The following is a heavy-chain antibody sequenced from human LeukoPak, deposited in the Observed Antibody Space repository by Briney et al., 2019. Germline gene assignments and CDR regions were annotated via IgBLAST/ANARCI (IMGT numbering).Heavy chain of an antibody. CDR3: ARDLGSSGYYYAFDY. D-gene: IGHD3-22*01. CDR2: ISSSSSYI. Sequence: PGGSLRLSCAASGFTFSSYSMNWVRQAPGKGLEWVSSISSSSSYIYYADSVKGRSTISRDNAKNSLYLQMNSLRAEDTAVYYCARDLGSSGYYYAFDYWGQGTLVTVSS. CDR1: GFTFSSYS. V-gene: IGHV3-21*01. J-gene: IGHJ4*02.